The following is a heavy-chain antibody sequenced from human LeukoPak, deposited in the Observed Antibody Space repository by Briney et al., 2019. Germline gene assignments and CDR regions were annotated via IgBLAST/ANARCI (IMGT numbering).Heavy chain of an antibody. CDR2: IYTSGST. Sequence: SQTLSLTCTVSGGSISSGSYYWSWIRQPAGKGLEWIGRIYTSGSTNYNPSLKSRVTISVDTSKNQFSLKLSSVTAADTAVYYCAREGPPGCSSTSCYTGYWGQGTLVTVSS. CDR1: GGSISSGSYY. J-gene: IGHJ4*02. D-gene: IGHD2-2*02. CDR3: AREGPPGCSSTSCYTGY. V-gene: IGHV4-61*02.